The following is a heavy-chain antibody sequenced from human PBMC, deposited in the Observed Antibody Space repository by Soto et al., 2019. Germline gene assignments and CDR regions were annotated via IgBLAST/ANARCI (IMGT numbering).Heavy chain of an antibody. CDR1: GGSNSGYY. CDR2: IYYSGST. Sequence: PSETLSLTFTVAGGSNSGYYWSWIRQPPGKGLEWIGYIYYSGSTNYNPSLKSRVTISVDTSKNQFSLKLSSVTAADTAVYYCARHASSGWYTATDYWGQGTLVTSPQ. V-gene: IGHV4-59*08. J-gene: IGHJ4*02. D-gene: IGHD6-19*01. CDR3: ARHASSGWYTATDY.